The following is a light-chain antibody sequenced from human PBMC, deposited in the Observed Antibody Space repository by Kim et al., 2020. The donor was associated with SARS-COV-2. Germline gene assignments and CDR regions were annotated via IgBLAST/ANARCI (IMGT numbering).Light chain of an antibody. CDR3: QQSSDSLVT. Sequence: SASVGDTVTITCRASQSVDNFLNWYQQKPGQAPRLLIYTVSTLESGVPSRFSGSGSGTDFTFTISGLQPEDSASYFCQQSSDSLVTFGGGTKVEI. CDR2: TVS. V-gene: IGKV1-39*01. CDR1: QSVDNF. J-gene: IGKJ4*01.